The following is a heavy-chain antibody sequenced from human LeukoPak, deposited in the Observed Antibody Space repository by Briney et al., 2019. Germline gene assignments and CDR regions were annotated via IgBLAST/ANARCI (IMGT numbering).Heavy chain of an antibody. CDR1: GGSISSYY. V-gene: IGHV4-59*01. Sequence: SETLSLTCTVSGGSISSYYWSWVRQPPGKGLEWIGYIYYSGSTNYNPSLKSRVTISVDTSKNQFSLKLSSVTAADTAVYYCARGSMVRGVTGLYYYYMDVWGKGTTVTVSS. J-gene: IGHJ6*03. D-gene: IGHD3-10*01. CDR2: IYYSGST. CDR3: ARGSMVRGVTGLYYYYMDV.